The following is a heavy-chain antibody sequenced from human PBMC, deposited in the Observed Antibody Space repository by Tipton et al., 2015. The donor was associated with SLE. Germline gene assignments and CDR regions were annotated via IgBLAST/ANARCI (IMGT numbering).Heavy chain of an antibody. CDR3: ARGGIVGAAGFDY. J-gene: IGHJ4*02. Sequence: TLSLTCTVSGGSISSYYWSWIRQPPGKGLEWIGYIYYSGSTNYNPSLKSRVTISVDTSKNQFSLKLSSVTAADTAVYYCARGGIVGAAGFDYWGQGTLVTVSS. D-gene: IGHD1-26*01. CDR2: IYYSGST. V-gene: IGHV4-59*01. CDR1: GGSISSYY.